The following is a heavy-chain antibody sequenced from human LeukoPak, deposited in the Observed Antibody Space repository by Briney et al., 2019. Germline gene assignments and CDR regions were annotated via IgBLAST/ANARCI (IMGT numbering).Heavy chain of an antibody. Sequence: GASVKVSCKVSGHTLTELSMHWVRQAPGKGLEWMGGFDPEDGETIYAQKFQGRVTMTEDTSTDTAYMELSSLRSEDTAVYYCAPGLRGVWIVGTRYWGQGTLVTVSS. CDR3: APGLRGVWIVGTRY. CDR1: GHTLTELS. CDR2: FDPEDGET. D-gene: IGHD1-1*01. V-gene: IGHV1-24*01. J-gene: IGHJ4*02.